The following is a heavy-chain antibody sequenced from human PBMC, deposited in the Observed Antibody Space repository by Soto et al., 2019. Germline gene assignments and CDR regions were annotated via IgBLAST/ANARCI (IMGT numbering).Heavy chain of an antibody. V-gene: IGHV3-53*01. CDR1: AFTVSTYY. CDR3: AGATGGSGWAWVDY. D-gene: IGHD6-19*01. J-gene: IGHJ4*02. Sequence: EVQLVESGGGLIQPGGSLRLSCAASAFTVSTYYMTWVRQPPGKGLEWVSVLYSDGTTYYADSVEGRFTISRDNSKNTLFLQMNTLRVDDTAVYYCAGATGGSGWAWVDYWGQGNLVTVSS. CDR2: LYSDGTT.